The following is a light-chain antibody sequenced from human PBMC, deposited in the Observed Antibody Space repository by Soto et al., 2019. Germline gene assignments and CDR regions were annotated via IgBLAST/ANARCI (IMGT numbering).Light chain of an antibody. CDR3: QQSYYTPLT. CDR1: QPISRI. J-gene: IGKJ4*01. V-gene: IGKV1-39*01. CDR2: AAS. Sequence: QMPQSPSSLSASVGDSVTITCRSTQPISRILNWYQQRPGTAPKLLIYAASTLQTGVPSRFSGDRSGSASTLTISSLQPEDSATYFCQQSYYTPLTLGGGTKVEVK.